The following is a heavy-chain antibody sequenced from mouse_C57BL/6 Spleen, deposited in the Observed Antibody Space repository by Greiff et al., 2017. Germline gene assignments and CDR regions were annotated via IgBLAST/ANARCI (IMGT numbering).Heavy chain of an antibody. CDR3: ARGIYDGYYAMDY. D-gene: IGHD2-3*01. V-gene: IGHV1-18*01. CDR2: INPNNGGT. CDR1: GYTFTDYN. Sequence: VQLQQSGPELVKPGASVKIPCKASGYTFTDYNMDWVKQSHGKSLEWIGDINPNNGGTIYNQKFKGKATLTVDKSSSTAYMELRSLTSEDTAVYYSARGIYDGYYAMDYWGQGTSVTVSS. J-gene: IGHJ4*01.